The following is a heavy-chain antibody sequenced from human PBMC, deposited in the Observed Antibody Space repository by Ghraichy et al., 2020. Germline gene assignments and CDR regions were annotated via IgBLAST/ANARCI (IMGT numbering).Heavy chain of an antibody. D-gene: IGHD2-15*01. V-gene: IGHV1-2*02. CDR1: GYTFTGYY. CDR3: AKALLFCSGGCCLPLHPFDF. CDR2: INPNSGGT. Sequence: ASVKVSCKASGYTFTGYYIHWVRQAPGQGLEWMGWINPNSGGTNYAQKFQGRVTMTRDTSISTAYMELSSLRSDDTAVYYCAKALLFCSGGCCLPLHPFDFWGQGTLVTVSS. J-gene: IGHJ4*02.